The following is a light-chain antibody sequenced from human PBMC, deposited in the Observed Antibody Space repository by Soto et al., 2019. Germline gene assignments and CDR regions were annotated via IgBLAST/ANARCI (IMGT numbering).Light chain of an antibody. CDR3: QQSYSRPPVT. J-gene: IGKJ4*01. V-gene: IGKV1-39*01. CDR1: QSISAY. CDR2: AAS. Sequence: DIQMTQSPSSLSASVGDTVTIACRASQSISAYLHWYQQKPGKAPNLLVSAASTLESGVPSRFSGSGSGTDFTLTISSLQPEDFATYYCQQSYSRPPVTFGGGTRVEIK.